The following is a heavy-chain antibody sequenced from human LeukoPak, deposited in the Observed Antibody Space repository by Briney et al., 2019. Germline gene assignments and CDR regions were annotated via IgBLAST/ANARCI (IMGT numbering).Heavy chain of an antibody. CDR2: IYTSGST. J-gene: IGHJ6*03. CDR1: GGSISSGSYY. CDR3: AAQDYYYYMDV. V-gene: IGHV4-61*02. Sequence: PSETLSLTCTVSGGSISSGSYYWSWIRQPAGKGLEWIGRIYTSGSTNYNPSLKSRVTISVDTSKNQFSLKLSSVTAADTAVYYCAAQDYYYYMDVWVKGTTVTVSS.